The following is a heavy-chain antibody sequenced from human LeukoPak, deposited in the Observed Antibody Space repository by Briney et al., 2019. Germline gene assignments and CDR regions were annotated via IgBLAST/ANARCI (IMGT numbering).Heavy chain of an antibody. V-gene: IGHV1-46*01. CDR1: GYTFTSYY. Sequence: ASVKVSCKASGYTFTSYYMHWVRQAPGQGHGWMGIINPSGGSTSYAQTFQGKVTMTKAPSTSTTYMSLTSLRSQDPAVYYGAREPREVLGYDVRSGKSGYFDTGGQGTLVTVSS. J-gene: IGHJ4*02. CDR3: AREPREVLGYDVRSGKSGYFDT. D-gene: IGHD3-3*01. CDR2: INPSGGST.